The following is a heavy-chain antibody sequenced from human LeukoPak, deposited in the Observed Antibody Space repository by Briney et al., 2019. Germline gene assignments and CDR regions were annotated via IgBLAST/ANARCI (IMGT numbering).Heavy chain of an antibody. CDR3: AKRDVLLWFGELLSADD. V-gene: IGHV3-23*01. Sequence: GGSLRLSCAASGFTFSSYAMSLVRQARGMGLEWDSVISGSGGGTYSAYVVKGRFNISRENSKSTLYLQMNGLRAKDTAVYYCAKRDVLLWFGELLSADDWGQGALVTVSS. CDR2: ISGSGGGT. CDR1: GFTFSSYA. D-gene: IGHD3-10*01. J-gene: IGHJ4*02.